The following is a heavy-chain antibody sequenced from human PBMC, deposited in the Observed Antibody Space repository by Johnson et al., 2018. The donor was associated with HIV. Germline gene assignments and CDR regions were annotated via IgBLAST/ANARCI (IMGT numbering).Heavy chain of an antibody. Sequence: QVQLVESGGGLVKPGGSLRLSCIASGFASGFTFSDYYITWIRQAPGKGLEWVSYISSSGRTIRYEDSVKGRFTISRDNAKNSLYLQMNSLRVEDTALYYCAKVRSSSTWAHDPFDVWGQGTMVTVSS. V-gene: IGHV3-11*01. CDR3: AKVRSSSTWAHDPFDV. J-gene: IGHJ3*01. CDR1: GFTFSDYY. CDR2: ISSSGRTI. D-gene: IGHD6-6*01.